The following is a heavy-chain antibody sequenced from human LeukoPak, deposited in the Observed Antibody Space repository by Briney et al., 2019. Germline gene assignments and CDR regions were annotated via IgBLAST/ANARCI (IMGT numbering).Heavy chain of an antibody. V-gene: IGHV3-66*01. CDR1: GFTVSSNY. Sequence: GGSLRLSCAASGFTVSSNYMSWVRQAPGKGLEWVSVIYSGGSTYYADSVKGRFTISRDNSKNTLYLQMNSLRAEDTAVFYCVKVLVRDDYGDFVFDYWGQGALVAVSS. D-gene: IGHD4-17*01. CDR2: IYSGGST. J-gene: IGHJ4*02. CDR3: VKVLVRDDYGDFVFDY.